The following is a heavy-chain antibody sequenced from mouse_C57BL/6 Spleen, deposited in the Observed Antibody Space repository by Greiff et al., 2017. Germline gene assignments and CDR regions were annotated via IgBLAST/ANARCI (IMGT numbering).Heavy chain of an antibody. CDR3: ARVVEGYDEVDYFDY. J-gene: IGHJ2*01. V-gene: IGHV3-6*01. Sequence: VQLKQSGPGLVKPSQSLSLTCSVTGYSITSGYYWNWIRQFPGNKLEWMGYISYDGSNNYNPSLKNRISITRDPSKNQFFLKLNSVTTEDTATYYCARVVEGYDEVDYFDYWGQGTTLTVSS. CDR1: GYSITSGYY. D-gene: IGHD2-2*01. CDR2: ISYDGSN.